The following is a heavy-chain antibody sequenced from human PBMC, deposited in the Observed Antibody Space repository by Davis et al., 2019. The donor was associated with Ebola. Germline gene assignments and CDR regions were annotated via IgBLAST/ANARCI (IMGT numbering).Heavy chain of an antibody. CDR3: ARDRVVVVPAGTYYYYYYGMDV. CDR1: GFTFSRYG. J-gene: IGHJ6*02. CDR2: ISYDGSNK. Sequence: PGGSLRLSCAASGFTFSRYGMHWVRQAPGKGLEWVAVISYDGSNKYDADSVKGRFTISRDNSKNTLYLQMNSLRAEDTAVYYCARDRVVVVPAGTYYYYYYGMDVWGQGTTVTVSS. V-gene: IGHV3-30*03. D-gene: IGHD2-2*01.